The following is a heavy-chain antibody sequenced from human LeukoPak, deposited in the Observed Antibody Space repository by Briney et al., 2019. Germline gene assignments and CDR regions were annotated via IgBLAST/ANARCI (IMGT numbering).Heavy chain of an antibody. CDR3: ALWGGGGFDY. J-gene: IGHJ4*02. D-gene: IGHD3-16*01. Sequence: GGSLRLSCAASGFSFSSYSMNWVRQAPGKGLEWVANIKQDGSEKYYVDSVKGRFTISRDNPKNSLYLQMNSLRPEDTAVYYCALWGGGGFDYWGQGTLVTVSS. CDR2: IKQDGSEK. CDR1: GFSFSSYS. V-gene: IGHV3-7*01.